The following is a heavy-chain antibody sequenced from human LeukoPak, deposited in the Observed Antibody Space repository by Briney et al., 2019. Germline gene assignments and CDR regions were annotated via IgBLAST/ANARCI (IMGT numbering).Heavy chain of an antibody. J-gene: IGHJ4*02. D-gene: IGHD6-13*01. Sequence: PGGSLRLSCAASGFTFSSSAMTWVRQAPGKGLEWGSIFSGSGGSTYYADSVKGRFTISRDNSKNTLYLQMNSLRAKDAAVYYCAKADYSSSWYYFDFWGQGTLVTVSP. V-gene: IGHV3-23*01. CDR3: AKADYSSSWYYFDF. CDR1: GFTFSSSA. CDR2: FSGSGGST.